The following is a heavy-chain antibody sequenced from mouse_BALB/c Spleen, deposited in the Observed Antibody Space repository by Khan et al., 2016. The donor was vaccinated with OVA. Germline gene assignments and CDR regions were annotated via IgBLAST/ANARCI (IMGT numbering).Heavy chain of an antibody. J-gene: IGHJ4*01. CDR3: ARGLRGYYYVMDY. V-gene: IGHV1-77*01. CDR2: IYPGSGST. CDR1: GYIFTDYV. Sequence: VQLKQSGPELVKPGASVKMSCKASGYIFTDYVLNWVKQRTGQGLEWIGEIYPGSGSTYYNEKFKGKATLTADKSSNTAYMQLSSLTSEDSAVYFCARGLRGYYYVMDYWGQGTSVTVSS. D-gene: IGHD1-1*01.